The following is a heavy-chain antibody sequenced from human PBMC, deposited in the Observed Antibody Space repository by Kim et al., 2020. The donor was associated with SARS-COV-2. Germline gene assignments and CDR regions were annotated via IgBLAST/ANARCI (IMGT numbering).Heavy chain of an antibody. CDR1: GGSFSGYY. CDR2: INHSGST. Sequence: SETLSLTCAGYGGSFSGYYWSWIRQPPGKGLEWIGEINHSGSTNYNPSLKSRVTISLDTSKNQFSLKLSSVTAADTAVYYCARGRDFWSGYSISGYYYYYMDVWGKSTPVTVSS. V-gene: IGHV4-34*01. CDR3: ARGRDFWSGYSISGYYYYYMDV. D-gene: IGHD3-3*01. J-gene: IGHJ6*03.